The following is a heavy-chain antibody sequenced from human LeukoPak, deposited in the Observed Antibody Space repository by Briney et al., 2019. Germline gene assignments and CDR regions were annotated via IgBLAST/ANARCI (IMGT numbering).Heavy chain of an antibody. J-gene: IGHJ4*02. D-gene: IGHD2-21*01. CDR2: INSDGSNT. V-gene: IGHV3-74*01. CDR1: ESSFRNFW. Sequence: GGSLRLSCAASESSFRNFWMHWVRQVPGKGLVRVSRINSDGSNTAYADSVKGRFTISRDNAKNTLHLQMNDLRAEDTAVYYCACDSPHDHTVGFDYWGQGTLVTVSP. CDR3: ACDSPHDHTVGFDY.